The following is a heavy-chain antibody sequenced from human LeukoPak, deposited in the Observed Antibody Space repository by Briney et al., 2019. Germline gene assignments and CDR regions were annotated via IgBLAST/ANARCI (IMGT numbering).Heavy chain of an antibody. V-gene: IGHV3-74*01. CDR3: ARDRMITFGGVIDAPYYYYMDV. Sequence: VGSLRLSCAASGFTFSSYWMHWVRPAPGKGLVWVSRSNSDGSGTSLADSVKGRFTISRDNAKNTLHLQMNSLRAEDTAVYYCARDRMITFGGVIDAPYYYYMDVWGKGTTVTVSS. CDR1: GFTFSSYW. D-gene: IGHD3-16*02. J-gene: IGHJ6*03. CDR2: SNSDGSGT.